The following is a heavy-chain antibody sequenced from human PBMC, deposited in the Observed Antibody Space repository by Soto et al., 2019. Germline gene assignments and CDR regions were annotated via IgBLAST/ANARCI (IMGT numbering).Heavy chain of an antibody. CDR2: ISFDGSNK. J-gene: IGHJ3*01. D-gene: IGHD6-13*01. CDR3: AIVSHYRPVIQAIAGGRDAAFEL. V-gene: IGHV3-30*14. Sequence: QVQLVESGGGVVQPGRSLRLSCVASGFTFSIYAMHWVRQAPGKGLEWVAVISFDGSNKYYADSVKGRFTIYRDNSQKTRFVNMNILRAKATAVYYCAIVSHYRPVIQAIAGGRDAAFELWGQGTLVTVSS. CDR1: GFTFSIYA.